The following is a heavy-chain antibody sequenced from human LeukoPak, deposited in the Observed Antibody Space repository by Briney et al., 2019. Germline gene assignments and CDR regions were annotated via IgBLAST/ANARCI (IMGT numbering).Heavy chain of an antibody. D-gene: IGHD4-17*01. CDR2: IHPNSGAT. J-gene: IGHJ4*02. V-gene: IGHV1-2*02. CDR3: ARGATVTTIDY. Sequence: ASVTVSCTASGYTFTAYYLYWVRQAPGQGLESMGWIHPNSGATNSAQKFQGRVTMTRDTSISTAYMELSRLRSDDTAVYYCARGATVTTIDYWGQGTLVTVSS. CDR1: GYTFTAYY.